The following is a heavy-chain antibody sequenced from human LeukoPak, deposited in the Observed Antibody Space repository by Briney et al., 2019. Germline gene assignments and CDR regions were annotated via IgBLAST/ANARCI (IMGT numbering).Heavy chain of an antibody. D-gene: IGHD3-3*01. V-gene: IGHV1-69*13. CDR1: GGTFSSYA. Sequence: ASVKVSCKASGGTFSSYAISWVRQAPGQGLEWMGGIIPIFGTANYAQKFQGRVTITADESTSTAYMELSSQRSEDTAVYYCARDKAYYDFWSGYLNWFDPWGQGTLVTVSS. J-gene: IGHJ5*02. CDR3: ARDKAYYDFWSGYLNWFDP. CDR2: IIPIFGTA.